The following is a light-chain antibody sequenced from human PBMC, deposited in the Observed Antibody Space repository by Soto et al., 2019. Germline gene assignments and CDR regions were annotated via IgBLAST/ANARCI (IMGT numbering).Light chain of an antibody. CDR3: CSYAGSSTVV. J-gene: IGLJ3*02. Sequence: QSALTQPASVSGSPGQSITISCTGTSSDVGSYNLVSWYQQHTGKAPKLMIYEVSKRPSGGSNRFSGSKSGNTASLTISGLQAEDEADYYCCSYAGSSTVVFGGGTKLNVL. V-gene: IGLV2-23*02. CDR2: EVS. CDR1: SSDVGSYNL.